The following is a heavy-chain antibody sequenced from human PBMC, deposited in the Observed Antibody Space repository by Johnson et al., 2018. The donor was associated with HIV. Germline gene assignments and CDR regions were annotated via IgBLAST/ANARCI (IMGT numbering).Heavy chain of an antibody. CDR1: GFTFDDYD. J-gene: IGHJ3*02. V-gene: IGHV3-20*04. CDR2: ISWNGGSA. CDR3: ASNGGYEGDAFDI. Sequence: VQLVESGGGVVWPGGSLRLSCAASGFTFDDYDMSWVRQAPGKGLEWVSGISWNGGSADYADSVKGRFTTSRDNAKNSLYLQMSSLRAEDTAFYYCASNGGYEGDAFDIWGQGTMVTVSS. D-gene: IGHD2-2*01.